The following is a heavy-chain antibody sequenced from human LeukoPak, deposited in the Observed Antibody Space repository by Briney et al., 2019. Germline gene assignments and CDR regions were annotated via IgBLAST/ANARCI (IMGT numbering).Heavy chain of an antibody. CDR3: AREPRDYDFWSGYYQYYYYGMDV. J-gene: IGHJ6*02. D-gene: IGHD3-3*01. CDR2: IKQDGSEK. Sequence: PGGSLRLSCAASGFTFGSYWMRWVRQAPGKGLEWVAKIKQDGSEKYYVDSVKGRFTISRDNAKNSLYLQMNSLRAEDTAVYYCAREPRDYDFWSGYYQYYYYGMDVWGQGTTVTVSS. CDR1: GFTFGSYW. V-gene: IGHV3-7*01.